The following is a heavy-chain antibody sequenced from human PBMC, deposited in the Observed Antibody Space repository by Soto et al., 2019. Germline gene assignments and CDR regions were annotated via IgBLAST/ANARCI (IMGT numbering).Heavy chain of an antibody. Sequence: PSETLSLTCTVSGGSISSYYWSWIRQPPGKGLEWIGYIYYSGSTNYNPSLKSRVTISVDTSKNQFSLKLSSVTAADTAVYYCARQGGDGYRFDPWGQGTLVTVSS. CDR2: IYYSGST. CDR3: ARQGGDGYRFDP. D-gene: IGHD5-12*01. J-gene: IGHJ5*02. CDR1: GGSISSYY. V-gene: IGHV4-59*08.